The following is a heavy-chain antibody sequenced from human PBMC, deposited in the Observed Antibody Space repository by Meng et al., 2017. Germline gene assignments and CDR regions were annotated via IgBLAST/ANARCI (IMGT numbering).Heavy chain of an antibody. J-gene: IGHJ4*02. D-gene: IGHD3-3*01. CDR2: IYYSGST. CDR3: ARDLDFWSGYPSDFDY. Sequence: SETLSLTCTVSGGSISSYYWSWIRQPPGKGLEWIGYIYYSGSTNYNPSLKSRVTISVDTSKNQFSLKLSSVTAADTAVYYCARDLDFWSGYPSDFDYWGQGTLVTVSS. V-gene: IGHV4-59*01. CDR1: GGSISSYY.